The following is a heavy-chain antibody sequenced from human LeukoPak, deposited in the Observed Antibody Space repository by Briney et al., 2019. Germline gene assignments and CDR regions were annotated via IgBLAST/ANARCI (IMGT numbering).Heavy chain of an antibody. CDR2: ISDSGGST. Sequence: GGSLRLSCAASGFTFSRHAMNWVRQAPGKGLEWVSAISDSGGSTYYADSVKGRFTISRDNSKNMLYLQMNSLRVEDTAVYYCAKGSAASRPYYFDYWGQGTLVTVSS. D-gene: IGHD6-25*01. J-gene: IGHJ4*02. CDR3: AKGSAASRPYYFDY. CDR1: GFTFSRHA. V-gene: IGHV3-23*01.